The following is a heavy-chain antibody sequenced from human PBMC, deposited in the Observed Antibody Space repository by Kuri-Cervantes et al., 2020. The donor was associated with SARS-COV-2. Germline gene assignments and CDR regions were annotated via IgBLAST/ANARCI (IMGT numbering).Heavy chain of an antibody. V-gene: IGHV3-9*01. CDR1: GFTFDDYA. J-gene: IGHJ4*02. CDR2: ISWNSGSI. D-gene: IGHD2-21*02. Sequence: SLKISCAASGFTFDDYAMHWVRQAPGKGLEWVSGISWNSGSIGYADSVKGRFTISRDNAKKSLYLQMNSLRAEDTALYYCARSDPLYCGGDCAAYYFDSWGQGTLVTVSS. CDR3: ARSDPLYCGGDCAAYYFDS.